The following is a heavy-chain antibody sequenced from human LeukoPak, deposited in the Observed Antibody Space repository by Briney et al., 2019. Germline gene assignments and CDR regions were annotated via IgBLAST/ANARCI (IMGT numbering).Heavy chain of an antibody. V-gene: IGHV4-30-4*07. J-gene: IGHJ4*02. D-gene: IGHD3-16*01. CDR1: GGSISRGGYS. CDR2: FYYSGST. Sequence: SETLSLTCAVSGGSISRGGYSWSWIRQPPGKGLEWIGYFYYSGSTYYNPSLKSRVTISVDTSKNQFSLKLSSVTAADTAVYYCARDGGRWHSYDYWGQGTLVTVSS. CDR3: ARDGGRWHSYDY.